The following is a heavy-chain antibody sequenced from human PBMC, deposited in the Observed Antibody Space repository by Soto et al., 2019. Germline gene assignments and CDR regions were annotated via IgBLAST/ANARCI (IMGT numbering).Heavy chain of an antibody. CDR2: INPNTGGT. J-gene: IGHJ5*02. D-gene: IGHD2-15*01. Sequence: QVQLVQSGAEVKKPGASVKVSCMASGYTFTGYFIHWVREVPGQGLEYMGWINPNTGGTDYAQKFQGRVTMTRDTSISTVFMEMKRLTSDDTAVYYCARVVSWAARDWFDPWGQGTLDTVSS. CDR1: GYTFTGYF. CDR3: ARVVSWAARDWFDP. V-gene: IGHV1-2*02.